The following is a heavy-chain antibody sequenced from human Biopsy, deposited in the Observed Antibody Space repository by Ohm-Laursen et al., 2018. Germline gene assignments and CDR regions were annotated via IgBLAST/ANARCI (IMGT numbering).Heavy chain of an antibody. CDR1: GYTLTELS. CDR2: FAPENGKT. Sequence: SVKVSCKVSGYTLTELSMHWVRQAPGKGLEWMGGFAPENGKTVYAQNFQARVSMTEDTSTDTAYMELRSLRSEDTAVYYCAPQAPRDPAILTGGYHYDMAVWGQGTTVTVSS. J-gene: IGHJ6*02. CDR3: APQAPRDPAILTGGYHYDMAV. V-gene: IGHV1-24*01. D-gene: IGHD3-9*01.